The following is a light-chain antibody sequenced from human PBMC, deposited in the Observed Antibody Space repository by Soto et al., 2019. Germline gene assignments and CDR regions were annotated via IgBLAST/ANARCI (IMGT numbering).Light chain of an antibody. Sequence: QAVVTQPRSVSGSPGQSVTISCTGTSSDVGGYNYVSWYQQHPGKAPKLMIYDVSKRPSGVPDRFSGSKSGNTASLTISGLQAEDEADYYCCSYAGGYTLLYVFGTGTKLTVL. CDR1: SSDVGGYNY. CDR2: DVS. V-gene: IGLV2-11*01. J-gene: IGLJ1*01. CDR3: CSYAGGYTLLYV.